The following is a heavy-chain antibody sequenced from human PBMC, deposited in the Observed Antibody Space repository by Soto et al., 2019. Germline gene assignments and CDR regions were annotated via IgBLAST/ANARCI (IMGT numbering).Heavy chain of an antibody. D-gene: IGHD5-18*01. CDR1: GYTFTGCY. CDR2: INPNSGGT. J-gene: IGHJ5*02. V-gene: IGHV1-2*02. CDR3: AREGNRAMVWFGP. Sequence: APGKVSCKASGYTFTGCYMHWVRQAPGQGLEWMGWINPNSGGTNYAQKFQGRVTMTRDTSISTAYMELSRLRSDDTAVYYCAREGNRAMVWFGPWGQGTLVSGSS.